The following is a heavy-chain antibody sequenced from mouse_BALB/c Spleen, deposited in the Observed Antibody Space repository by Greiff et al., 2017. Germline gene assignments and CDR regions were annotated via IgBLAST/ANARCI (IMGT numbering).Heavy chain of an antibody. V-gene: IGHV3-2*02. J-gene: IGHJ3*01. D-gene: IGHD1-1*01. CDR1: GYSITSDYA. Sequence: EVQLQESGPGLVKPSQSLSLTCTVTGYSITSDYAWNWIRQFPGNKLEWMGYISYSGSTSYNPSLKSRISITRDTSKNQFFLQLNSVTTEDTATYYCARYYYGSSPWFAYWGQGTLVTVSA. CDR2: ISYSGST. CDR3: ARYYYGSSPWFAY.